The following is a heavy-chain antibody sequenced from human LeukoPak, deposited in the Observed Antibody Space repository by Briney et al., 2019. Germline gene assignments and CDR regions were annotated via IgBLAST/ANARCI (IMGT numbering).Heavy chain of an antibody. CDR2: IYYTGST. D-gene: IGHD5-24*01. CDR1: GGSVSSGSYY. J-gene: IGHJ4*02. Sequence: SETLSLTCTVSGGSVSSGSYYWSWIRQPPGKGLEWIGYIYYTGSTNYNPSLKSRVTISVDTSKNQFSLKLSSVTAADTAVYYCARGGRWLQFNYWGQGTLVTVSS. V-gene: IGHV4-61*01. CDR3: ARGGRWLQFNY.